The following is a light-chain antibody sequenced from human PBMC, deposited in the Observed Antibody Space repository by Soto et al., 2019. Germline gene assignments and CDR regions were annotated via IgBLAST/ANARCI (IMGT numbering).Light chain of an antibody. Sequence: EIVLTQSPGTLSSSPGERATLSCRASQSVSSSYLAWYQQKPGQAPRLLIYGASSRATGIPDRFSGSGSGTDFTLTISRLEPEDFAVYYCQQYGSSQSFGQGTNVEIK. CDR3: QQYGSSQS. J-gene: IGKJ1*01. CDR1: QSVSSSY. CDR2: GAS. V-gene: IGKV3-20*01.